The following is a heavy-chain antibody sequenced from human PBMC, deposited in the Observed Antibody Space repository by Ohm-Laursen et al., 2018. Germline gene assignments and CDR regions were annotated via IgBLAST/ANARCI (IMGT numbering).Heavy chain of an antibody. CDR2: ISSSGSTI. CDR3: ARETYYYDSSGYLY. D-gene: IGHD3-22*01. CDR1: GFTFSDYY. Sequence: SLRLSCTASGFTFSDYYMSWIRQAPGKGLEWVSYISSSGSTIYYADSVKGRFTISRDNAKNSLYLQMNSLRAEDTAVYYCARETYYYDSSGYLYWGQGTLVTVSS. J-gene: IGHJ4*02. V-gene: IGHV3-11*01.